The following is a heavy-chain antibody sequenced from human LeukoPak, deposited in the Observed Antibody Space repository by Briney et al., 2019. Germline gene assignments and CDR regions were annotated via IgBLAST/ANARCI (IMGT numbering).Heavy chain of an antibody. CDR1: GFSFGAYA. CDR2: LSWNNGDL. Sequence: PGGSLRLSCAASGFSFGAYAMHWVRRPPGKGLEWVSGLSWNNGDLHYADSVRGRFTISRDNAKNSLYLQMNSLRVEDMALYYCVRGPGMAVEKRYFDYWGQGTLVTVSS. J-gene: IGHJ4*02. CDR3: VRGPGMAVEKRYFDY. D-gene: IGHD6-19*01. V-gene: IGHV3-9*03.